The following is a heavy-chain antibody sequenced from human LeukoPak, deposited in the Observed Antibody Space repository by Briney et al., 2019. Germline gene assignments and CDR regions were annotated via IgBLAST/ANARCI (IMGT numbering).Heavy chain of an antibody. CDR1: GYTFTSYG. D-gene: IGHD4-23*01. Sequence: ASVNVSCKASGYTFTSYGISWVRQAPGQGLEWMGWISAYNGNTNYAQKLQGRVTMTTDTSTSTAYMELRSLRSDDTAVYYCARDPRYGGNDQIDYWGQGTLVTVSS. CDR3: ARDPRYGGNDQIDY. CDR2: ISAYNGNT. V-gene: IGHV1-18*01. J-gene: IGHJ4*02.